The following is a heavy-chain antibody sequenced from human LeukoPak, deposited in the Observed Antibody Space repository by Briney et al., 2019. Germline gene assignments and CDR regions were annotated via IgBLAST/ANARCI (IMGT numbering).Heavy chain of an antibody. CDR1: GFTFKKYW. CDR2: IKEDGSET. D-gene: IGHD5-24*01. Sequence: GGSLRLSCAASGFTFKKYWMNWVRQVPGKGLECLANIKEDGSETYYADSVKGRFTISRDNPKNLLFLQINSLRVEGTAVYYCARETPRRGETRDGYRWGQGTLVTVTS. CDR3: ARETPRRGETRDGYR. V-gene: IGHV3-7*01. J-gene: IGHJ4*02.